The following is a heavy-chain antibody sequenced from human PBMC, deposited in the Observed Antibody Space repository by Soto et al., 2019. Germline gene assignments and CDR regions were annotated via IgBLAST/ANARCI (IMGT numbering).Heavy chain of an antibody. CDR1: GGTFSSYA. D-gene: IGHD6-13*01. CDR2: IIPIFGTA. V-gene: IGHV1-69*13. Sequence: SVKVSCKASGGTFSSYAISWVRQAPGQGLEWMGGIIPIFGTANYAQKFQGRVTITADESTSTAYMELSSLRSEDTAVYYCALGIAAAGRYYYYGMDVWGQGTTVTVSS. CDR3: ALGIAAAGRYYYYGMDV. J-gene: IGHJ6*02.